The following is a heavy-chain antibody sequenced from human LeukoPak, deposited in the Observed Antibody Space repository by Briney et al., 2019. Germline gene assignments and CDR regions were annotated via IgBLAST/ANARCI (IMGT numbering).Heavy chain of an antibody. Sequence: GSLRLSCAASGFTFTDYYMNWIRQAPGKGLEWVSYISSSGGTIYYADSVKGRFTISRDNAKNSLYLQMNSLRAEDTAVYYCARGRYCSSTSCYDYYYYYMDVWGKGTTVTISS. CDR1: GFTFTDYY. J-gene: IGHJ6*03. CDR2: ISSSGGTI. CDR3: ARGRYCSSTSCYDYYYYYMDV. D-gene: IGHD2-2*01. V-gene: IGHV3-11*04.